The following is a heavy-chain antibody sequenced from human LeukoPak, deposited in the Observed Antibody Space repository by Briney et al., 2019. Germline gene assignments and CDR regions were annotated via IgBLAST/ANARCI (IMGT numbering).Heavy chain of an antibody. D-gene: IGHD5-12*01. CDR2: ISSDGTNT. CDR1: GFTVSSNY. J-gene: IGHJ4*02. V-gene: IGHV3-74*01. CDR3: AKDKDIVATPYYDY. Sequence: PGGSLRLSCAASGFTVSSNYMSWVRQAPGKGLVWVSRISSDGTNTNYADSVKGRFTISRDNAKNTLYLQMNSLRVEDTAVYYCAKDKDIVATPYYDYWGQGTLVTVPS.